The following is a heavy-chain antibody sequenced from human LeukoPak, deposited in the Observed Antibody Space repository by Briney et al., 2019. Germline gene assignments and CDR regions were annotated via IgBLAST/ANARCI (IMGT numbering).Heavy chain of an antibody. CDR3: TKAPQWLGEYYFHY. J-gene: IGHJ4*02. D-gene: IGHD6-19*01. CDR1: GFTFSSYG. CDR2: ISGSGGST. Sequence: AGGSLRLSCAASGFTFSSYGMNWVRQAPGKGLEWVSSISGSGGSTYYADSVKGRFTISRANSKNTLYLQMNSLRAEDTAVYYCTKAPQWLGEYYFHYWGQGTLVTVSS. V-gene: IGHV3-23*01.